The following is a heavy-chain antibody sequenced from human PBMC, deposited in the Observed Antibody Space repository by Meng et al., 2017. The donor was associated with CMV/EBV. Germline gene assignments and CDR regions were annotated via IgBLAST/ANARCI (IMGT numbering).Heavy chain of an antibody. CDR1: GFSCSTSGVG. CDR2: IYWDDDK. CDR3: ARIAAAGRFDY. D-gene: IGHD6-13*01. Sequence: QVTLKASGPTLAKPTQTLTLTCTFSGFSCSTSGVGVGWIRQPPGKALEWLALIYWDDDKRYSPSLKSRLTITKDTSKNQVVLTMTNMDPVDTATYYCARIAAAGRFDYWGQGTLVTVSS. J-gene: IGHJ4*02. V-gene: IGHV2-5*02.